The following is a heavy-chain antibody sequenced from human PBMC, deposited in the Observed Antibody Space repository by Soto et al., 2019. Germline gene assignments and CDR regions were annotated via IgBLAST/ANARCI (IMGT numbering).Heavy chain of an antibody. Sequence: SETLSLTCAVYGGSFSGYYWSWIRQPPGKGLEWIGEINHSGSTNYNPSLKSRVTISVDTSKNQFSLKLSSVTAADTAVYYCAREGEYQLPELYNWFDPWGQGTLVTVSS. CDR3: AREGEYQLPELYNWFDP. D-gene: IGHD2-2*01. J-gene: IGHJ5*02. V-gene: IGHV4-34*01. CDR1: GGSFSGYY. CDR2: INHSGST.